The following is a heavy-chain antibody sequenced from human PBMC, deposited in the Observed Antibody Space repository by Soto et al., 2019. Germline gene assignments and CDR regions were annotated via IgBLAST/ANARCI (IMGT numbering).Heavy chain of an antibody. Sequence: HVQLRESGPRLVKPSVTLSLTCAVSGISITSSNWWKWVRQPPGKGLEWIGESYHSGSSNYNPSLKTRVTISVDKSKKKFFLQLTSVTAADSAVYYCARRYYYDSSGYYLGDWGQGNLVPVSS. CDR3: ARRYYYDSSGYYLGD. D-gene: IGHD3-22*01. CDR1: GISITSSNW. J-gene: IGHJ4*02. CDR2: SYHSGSS. V-gene: IGHV4-4*02.